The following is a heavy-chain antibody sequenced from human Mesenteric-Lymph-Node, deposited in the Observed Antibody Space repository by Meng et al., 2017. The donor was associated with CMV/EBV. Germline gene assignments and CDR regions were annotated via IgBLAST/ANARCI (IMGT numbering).Heavy chain of an antibody. CDR2: IYYDEST. D-gene: IGHD2-8*01. CDR3: ARDLYFDL. V-gene: IGHV4-39*07. Sequence: SETLSLTCTVSDDSISTSSYHWGWIRQPPGKALEWIGTIYYDESTYYNPSLKSRVTISVDTSKNQFSLKLSSVTAADTAVYYCARDLYFDLWGQGTLVTVSS. J-gene: IGHJ5*02. CDR1: DDSISTSSYH.